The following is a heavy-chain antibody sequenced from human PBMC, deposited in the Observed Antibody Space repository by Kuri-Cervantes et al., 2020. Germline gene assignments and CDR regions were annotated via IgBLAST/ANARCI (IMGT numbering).Heavy chain of an antibody. CDR1: GYSISSGYY. V-gene: IGHV4-38-2*01. Sequence: SETLSLTCAVSGYSISSGYYWGWIRQPPGKGLEWIGSIYHSGRTYSNLSLQGRITISIDTSRNQFSLKLTSVTAADTAVYYCARLLDTTIVAGYFDYWGQGTLVTVSS. J-gene: IGHJ4*02. CDR3: ARLLDTTIVAGYFDY. D-gene: IGHD3-22*01. CDR2: IYHSGRT.